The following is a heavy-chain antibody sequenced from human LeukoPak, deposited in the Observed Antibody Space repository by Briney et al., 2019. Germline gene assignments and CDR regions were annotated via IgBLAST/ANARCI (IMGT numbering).Heavy chain of an antibody. D-gene: IGHD4-17*01. Sequence: GGSLRLSYAAFGFTFSSNWMSWVRQAPGTGLEWVANINQDGSEKYYVDSVKGRFTVSRDNAKNSLYLQMNSLRVEDTAVYYCARNQRYDHGDYSLFDYWGQGTLVTVSS. J-gene: IGHJ4*02. CDR3: ARNQRYDHGDYSLFDY. CDR1: GFTFSSNW. V-gene: IGHV3-7*01. CDR2: INQDGSEK.